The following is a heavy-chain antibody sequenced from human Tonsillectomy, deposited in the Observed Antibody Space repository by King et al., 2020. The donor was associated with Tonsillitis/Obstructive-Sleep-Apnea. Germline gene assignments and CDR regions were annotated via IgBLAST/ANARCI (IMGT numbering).Heavy chain of an antibody. CDR1: GFTFSFYW. Sequence: VQLVESGGGLVQSGGSLRLSCAASGFTFSFYWMSWVRQAPGKGLEWVANIKQDGSEKHYVDSVKGRFTISRDNAKNSLYLQLNSLRAGDTAVYYCAREGGHGLGFDYWGQGTLVTVSS. CDR3: AREGGHGLGFDY. D-gene: IGHD3-16*01. CDR2: IKQDGSEK. J-gene: IGHJ4*02. V-gene: IGHV3-7*01.